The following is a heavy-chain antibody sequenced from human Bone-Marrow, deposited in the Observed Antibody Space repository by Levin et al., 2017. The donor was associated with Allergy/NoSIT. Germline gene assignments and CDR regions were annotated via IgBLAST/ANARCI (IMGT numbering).Heavy chain of an antibody. J-gene: IGHJ3*02. D-gene: IGHD3-10*01. V-gene: IGHV3-64D*06. CDR2: VSTDGDST. CDR1: GFIFSNYA. Sequence: GGSLRLSCSASGFIFSNYAMHWVRQAPGKGLEYVSDVSTDGDSTNYADSVKGRFTISRDNSKNMLYLQMSSLRAADTAVYYCVKLGYYGSGSLYAFDIWGQGTMVTVSS. CDR3: VKLGYYGSGSLYAFDI.